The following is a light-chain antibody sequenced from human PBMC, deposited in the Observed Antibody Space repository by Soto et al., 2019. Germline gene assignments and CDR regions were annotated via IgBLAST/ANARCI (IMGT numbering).Light chain of an antibody. J-gene: IGKJ2*01. CDR3: QQYGSSPRT. V-gene: IGKV3-20*01. CDR1: QSVSSGY. CDR2: GAS. Sequence: ETVLTQSPGTLSSSPGERATLSCRASQSVSSGYLAWYQQKPGQAPKLLIYGASSRATGTPDRFSGSGSGTDFTLTINRLEPEDFAVYYCQQYGSSPRTFGQGTKLEIK.